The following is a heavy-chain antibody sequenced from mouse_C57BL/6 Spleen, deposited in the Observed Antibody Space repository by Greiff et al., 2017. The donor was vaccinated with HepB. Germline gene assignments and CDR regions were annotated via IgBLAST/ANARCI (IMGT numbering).Heavy chain of an antibody. CDR2: IYPRSGNT. V-gene: IGHV1-81*01. J-gene: IGHJ4*01. CDR3: ARWGDHFYAMDY. D-gene: IGHD3-3*01. Sequence: VQLQESGAELARPGASVKLSCKASGYTFTSYGISWVKQRTGQGLEWIGEIYPRSGNTYYNEKFKGKATLTADKSSSTAYMELRSLTSEDSAVYFCARWGDHFYAMDYWGQGTSVTVSS. CDR1: GYTFTSYG.